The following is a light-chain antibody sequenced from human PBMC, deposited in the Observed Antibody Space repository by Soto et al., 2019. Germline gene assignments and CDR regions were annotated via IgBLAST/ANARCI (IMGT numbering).Light chain of an antibody. J-gene: IGKJ5*01. CDR2: AAS. CDR1: QSISSY. Sequence: DIQMTQSPSSLSASVVDRVTITCRASQSISSYLNWYQQKPGKAPKLLIYAASSLQSGVPSRFSGSESGTEFTLTISSLQPEDFATYYCQHSYSTPITFGQGTRLEIK. CDR3: QHSYSTPIT. V-gene: IGKV1-39*01.